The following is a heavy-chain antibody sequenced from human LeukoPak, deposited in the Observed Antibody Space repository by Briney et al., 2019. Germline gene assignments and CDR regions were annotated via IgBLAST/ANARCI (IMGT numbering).Heavy chain of an antibody. J-gene: IGHJ4*02. V-gene: IGHV3-53*01. CDR3: ARELKGYYFDY. Sequence: GGSLRLSCAASGFTFSSNYMSWVRQAPGKGLEWVSVIYSGGSTYYADSVKGRFTISRDNSKNTLYLQMNSLRAEDTAVYYCARELKGYYFDYWGQGTLVTVSS. D-gene: IGHD4/OR15-4a*01. CDR1: GFTFSSNY. CDR2: IYSGGST.